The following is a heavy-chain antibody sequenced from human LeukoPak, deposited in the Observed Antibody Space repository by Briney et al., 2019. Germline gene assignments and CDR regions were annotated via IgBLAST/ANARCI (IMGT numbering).Heavy chain of an antibody. V-gene: IGHV3-30*18. CDR2: ISYDGSNK. D-gene: IGHD3-22*01. J-gene: IGHJ4*02. CDR3: AKEGRITMIVVVSTDYFDY. CDR1: RFTFSSYG. Sequence: GGSLRLSCAASRFTFSSYGMHWVRQAPGKGLEWVAVISYDGSNKYYADSVKGRFTISRDNSKNTLYLQMNSLRAEDTAVYYCAKEGRITMIVVVSTDYFDYWGQGTLVTVSS.